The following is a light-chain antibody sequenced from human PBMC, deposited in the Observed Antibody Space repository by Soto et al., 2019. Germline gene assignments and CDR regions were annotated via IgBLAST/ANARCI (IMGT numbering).Light chain of an antibody. V-gene: IGKV1-39*01. Sequence: DIQMAQCPYSLSASVGDRVTITCRASQSISSNLNWYQQKPGKAPKLLIYGASSLQSGVPSRFSGSGSGTDFTLIISSLQPEDFATYYCLQSYSTPRTFGQGTKLEIK. CDR3: LQSYSTPRT. J-gene: IGKJ2*01. CDR2: GAS. CDR1: QSISSN.